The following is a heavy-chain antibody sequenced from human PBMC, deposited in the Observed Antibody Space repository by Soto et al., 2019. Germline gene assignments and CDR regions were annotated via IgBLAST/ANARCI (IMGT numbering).Heavy chain of an antibody. CDR1: GGSIINYY. CDR3: ARETGTTGLFDS. D-gene: IGHD1-1*01. J-gene: IGHJ4*02. CDR2: IYTSGYT. Sequence: SETLSLTCTVSGGSIINYYWSWIRQPAGKGLEWIGRIYTSGYTNYNPSLKSRVTMSADTSRSHFSLMLNSATDADTAAYYCARETGTTGLFDSWGQGLLVTVSS. V-gene: IGHV4-4*07.